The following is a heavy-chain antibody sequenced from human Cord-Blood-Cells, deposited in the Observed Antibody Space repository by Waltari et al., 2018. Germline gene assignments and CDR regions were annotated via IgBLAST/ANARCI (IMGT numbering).Heavy chain of an antibody. J-gene: IGHJ3*02. V-gene: IGHV4-39*01. CDR3: ARRGIAAAGDAFDI. CDR1: GGPTSSSTYY. CDR2: IYYSGST. Sequence: QLQLQESGPGLVKPSETLSPTCTVSGGPTSSSTYYWGWIRPPPGKGLEWIGSIYYSGSTYYNPSLKSRVTISVDTSKNQFSLKLSSVTAADTAVYYCARRGIAAAGDAFDIWGQGTMVTVSS. D-gene: IGHD6-13*01.